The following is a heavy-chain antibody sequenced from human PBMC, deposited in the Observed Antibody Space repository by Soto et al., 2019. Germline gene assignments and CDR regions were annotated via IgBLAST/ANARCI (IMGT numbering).Heavy chain of an antibody. V-gene: IGHV3-30-3*01. D-gene: IGHD3-10*01. CDR1: GFTFSSYA. Sequence: GGSLRLSCAASGFTFSSYAMHWVRQAPGKGLEWVADIKYDGSNKYYADSVKGRFTISRDNSKNTLYLQMNSLRAEDTAVYYCTTDRGITMFRGVIRVPLDAFDIRAQRTMDTGSS. J-gene: IGHJ3*02. CDR2: IKYDGSNK. CDR3: TTDRGITMFRGVIRVPLDAFDI.